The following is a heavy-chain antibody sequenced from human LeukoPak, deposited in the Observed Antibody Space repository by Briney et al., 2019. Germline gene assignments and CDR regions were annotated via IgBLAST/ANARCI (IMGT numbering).Heavy chain of an antibody. CDR1: GFAFTRYA. J-gene: IGHJ4*02. V-gene: IGHV3-23*01. CDR2: ISGPGDNT. Sequence: PGGPLRLSCAASGFAFTRYAMKWVRQAPGKGLEWVSTISGPGDNTYYADSVKDRFTISRDNSKNTVYLQMNSLRAGDTALYYCAREATSSSGWYIDYWGQGTLVTVSS. CDR3: AREATSSSGWYIDY. D-gene: IGHD6-25*01.